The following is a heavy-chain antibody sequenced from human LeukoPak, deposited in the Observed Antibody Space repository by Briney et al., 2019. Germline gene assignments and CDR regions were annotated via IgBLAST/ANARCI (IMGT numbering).Heavy chain of an antibody. CDR1: GFTFSDYY. CDR3: ARVGYCSSTSCYGYDY. J-gene: IGHJ4*02. CDR2: ISSSGSTI. Sequence: GGSLRLSCAASGFTFSDYYTSWIRQAPGKGLEWVSYISSSGSTIYYADSVKGRFTISRDNAKNSLYLQMNSLRAEDTAVYYCARVGYCSSTSCYGYDYWGQGTLVTVSS. D-gene: IGHD2-2*01. V-gene: IGHV3-11*01.